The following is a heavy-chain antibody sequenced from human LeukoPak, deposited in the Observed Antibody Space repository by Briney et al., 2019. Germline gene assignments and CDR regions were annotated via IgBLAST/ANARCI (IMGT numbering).Heavy chain of an antibody. V-gene: IGHV4-38-2*02. CDR3: ARELVGATCLDY. CDR2: IYYSGST. J-gene: IGHJ4*02. CDR1: GYSISSGHY. D-gene: IGHD1-26*01. Sequence: SETLSLTCTVSGYSISSGHYWGWIRHPPGKGLEWIGNIYYSGSTYYNPSLKSRVTISVDTSKNQFSLKLSSVTAADTAVYYCARELVGATCLDYWGQGTLVTVSS.